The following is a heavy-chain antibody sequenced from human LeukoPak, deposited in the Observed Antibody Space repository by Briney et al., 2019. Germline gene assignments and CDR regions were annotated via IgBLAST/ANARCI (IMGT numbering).Heavy chain of an antibody. J-gene: IGHJ4*02. CDR2: ISGSGGST. CDR3: AKTTAGYSSGRYPGWPVDY. D-gene: IGHD6-19*01. V-gene: IGHV3-23*01. CDR1: GFTFGSYA. Sequence: GGSLRLSCAASGFTFGSYAMYWVRQAPGKGLEWVSGISGSGGSTFYADSAKGRFTISRDNSENTVYLQMNSLRADDTAVYYCAKTTAGYSSGRYPGWPVDYWGQGTLVTVSS.